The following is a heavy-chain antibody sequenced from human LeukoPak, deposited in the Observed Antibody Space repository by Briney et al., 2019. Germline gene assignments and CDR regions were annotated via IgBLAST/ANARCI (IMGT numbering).Heavy chain of an antibody. V-gene: IGHV3-53*01. J-gene: IGHJ6*02. Sequence: GGSLRLSCAASGFTVSSNYMSWVRQAPGKGLEWVSVIYSGGSTYYADSVKGRFTISRDNSKNTLYLQMDSLRAEDTAVYYCARSHYGGGMDVWGQGTTVTVSS. D-gene: IGHD4-23*01. CDR1: GFTVSSNY. CDR2: IYSGGST. CDR3: ARSHYGGGMDV.